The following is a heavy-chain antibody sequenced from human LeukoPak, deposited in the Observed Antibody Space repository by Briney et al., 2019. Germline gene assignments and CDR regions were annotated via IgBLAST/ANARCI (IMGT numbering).Heavy chain of an antibody. D-gene: IGHD5-18*01. V-gene: IGHV1-46*01. CDR3: ARDQGGFSHY. J-gene: IGHJ4*02. CDR1: GYTFTSYY. CDR2: INPSGGST. Sequence: ASVKVSCKASGYTFTSYYMHWVRQAPGQGLEWMGIINPSGGSTTYAQKFQGRVSMTRDTSTSTVYMELSRLRSDDSAVYYCARDQGGFSHYWGQGTLVTVSS.